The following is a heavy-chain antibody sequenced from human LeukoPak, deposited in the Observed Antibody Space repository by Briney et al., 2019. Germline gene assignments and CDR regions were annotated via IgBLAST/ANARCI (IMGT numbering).Heavy chain of an antibody. CDR1: GFTFTSSA. CDR2: IVVGSGNT. Sequence: SVKVSCKASGFTFTSSAMQWVRQARGQRLEWIGWIVVGSGNTNYAQKFQGRVTITADESTSTAYMELSSLRSEDTAVYYCARDHGWFGELPPRYFDYWGQGTLVTVSS. CDR3: ARDHGWFGELPPRYFDY. D-gene: IGHD3-10*01. V-gene: IGHV1-58*02. J-gene: IGHJ4*02.